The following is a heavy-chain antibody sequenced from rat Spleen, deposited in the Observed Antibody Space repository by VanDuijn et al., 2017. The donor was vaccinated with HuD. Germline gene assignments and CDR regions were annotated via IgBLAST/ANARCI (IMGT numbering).Heavy chain of an antibody. CDR1: GFTFSDYT. CDR3: AREDTRVSRFAY. D-gene: IGHD1-4*01. Sequence: EVQLVESGGGLVQPGRSLKLSCAASGFTFSDYTMAWVRQAPKKGLEWVATIIYDGSRTYYRDSVKGRFTISRDNARGTLYLQMDSLRSEDTATYYCAREDTRVSRFAYSSQGTPTTVSS. CDR2: IIYDGSRT. J-gene: IGHJ3*01. V-gene: IGHV5S10*01.